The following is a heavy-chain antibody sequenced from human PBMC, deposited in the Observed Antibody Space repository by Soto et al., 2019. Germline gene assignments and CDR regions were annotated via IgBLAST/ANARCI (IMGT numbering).Heavy chain of an antibody. D-gene: IGHD2-15*01. V-gene: IGHV3-33*01. Sequence: GGSLRLSCAASGFTFSSYGMHWVRQAPGKGLEWVAVIWYDGSNKYYADSVKGRFTISRDNSKNTLYLQMNSLRAEDTAVYYCARSKKDIVVVVAASSFAFDIWGQGTMVTVSS. CDR2: IWYDGSNK. CDR3: ARSKKDIVVVVAASSFAFDI. CDR1: GFTFSSYG. J-gene: IGHJ3*02.